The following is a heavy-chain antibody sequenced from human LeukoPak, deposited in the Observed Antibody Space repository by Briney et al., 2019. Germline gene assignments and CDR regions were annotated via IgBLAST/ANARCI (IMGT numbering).Heavy chain of an antibody. J-gene: IGHJ5*02. CDR2: IYYSGST. D-gene: IGHD2-2*01. V-gene: IGHV4-59*01. CDR3: AREVVPAATSNTNNWFDP. Sequence: PSETLSLTCTVSGGSISSYYWSWIRQPPGKGLEWIGYIYYSGSTNYNPSLKSRVTTSVDTSKNQFSLKLSSVTAADTAVYYCAREVVPAATSNTNNWFDPWGQGTLVTVSS. CDR1: GGSISSYY.